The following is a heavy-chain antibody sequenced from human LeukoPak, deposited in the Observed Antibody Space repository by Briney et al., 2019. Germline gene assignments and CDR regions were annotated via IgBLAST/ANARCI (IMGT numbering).Heavy chain of an antibody. D-gene: IGHD3-9*01. CDR2: INPSGGST. CDR1: GYTFTSYY. CDR3: ARDYLLLRYSNPLTFDY. V-gene: IGHV1-46*01. Sequence: ASVKVSCKASGYTFTSYYMHWVRQAPGQGLEWMGIINPSGGSTSYAQKFQGRVTMTRDMSTSTVYMELSSLRSEDTAVYYCARDYLLLRYSNPLTFDYWGQGTLVTVSS. J-gene: IGHJ4*02.